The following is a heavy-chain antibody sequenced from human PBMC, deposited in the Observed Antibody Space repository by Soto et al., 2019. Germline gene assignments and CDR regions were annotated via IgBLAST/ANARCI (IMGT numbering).Heavy chain of an antibody. CDR1: GGSISSGDYY. Sequence: SETLSLTCTVSGGSISSGDYYWSWIRQPPGKGLEWIGSIYYSGSTYYNPSLKSRVTISVDTSKNQFSLKLNSVTAADTAVYYFERGQNPSRFTDYCGPGTLVPVSS. D-gene: IGHD3-16*01. V-gene: IGHV4-30-4*01. CDR2: IYYSGST. J-gene: IGHJ4*02. CDR3: ERGQNPSRFTDY.